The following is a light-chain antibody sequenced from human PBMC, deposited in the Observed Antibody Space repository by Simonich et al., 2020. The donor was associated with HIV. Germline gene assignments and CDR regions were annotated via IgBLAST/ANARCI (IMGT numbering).Light chain of an antibody. J-gene: IGKJ3*01. CDR2: KAS. V-gene: IGKV1-5*03. CDR3: QQYNSSPFT. Sequence: DIQMTQSPSTLSASVGDRVTITCRASQSISNWLAWHQQKPGKTPKVLIYKASSLESGVTSRFSGSGSGTKFTLTISSLQPDDFATYYCQQYNSSPFTFGPGTKVDIK. CDR1: QSISNW.